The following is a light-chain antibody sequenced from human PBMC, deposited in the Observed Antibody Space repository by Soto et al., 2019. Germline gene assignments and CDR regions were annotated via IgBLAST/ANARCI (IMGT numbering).Light chain of an antibody. CDR2: AAS. J-gene: IGKJ5*01. Sequence: DIQLTQSPSFLSASVGDRVTITCRASQGISSYLAWYQQKPGKAPKLLIYAASTLQSGGPSRFSGSGSGTEFTLTISSLQPEDLATYYCQLLDSYSTFGQGTRLEIK. V-gene: IGKV1-9*01. CDR1: QGISSY. CDR3: QLLDSYST.